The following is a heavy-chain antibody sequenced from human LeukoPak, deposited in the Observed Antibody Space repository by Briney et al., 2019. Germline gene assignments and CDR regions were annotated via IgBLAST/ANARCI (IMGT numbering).Heavy chain of an antibody. CDR1: GFTFSSYA. Sequence: GGSLRLPCAASGFTFSSYAMSWVRQAPGKGLEWVSAISGSGGSTYYADSVKGRFTISRDNSKNTLYLQMNSLRAEDTAVYYCAKGLAVAGIWENWFDPWGQGTLVTVSS. CDR3: AKGLAVAGIWENWFDP. D-gene: IGHD6-19*01. CDR2: ISGSGGST. J-gene: IGHJ5*02. V-gene: IGHV3-23*01.